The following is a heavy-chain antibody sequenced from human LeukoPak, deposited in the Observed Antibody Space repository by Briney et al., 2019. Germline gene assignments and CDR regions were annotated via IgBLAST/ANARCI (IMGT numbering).Heavy chain of an antibody. J-gene: IGHJ6*03. CDR2: ISNSGSSI. Sequence: GGSLRLSCAASGFTFSDSYMTWIRQAPGKGLEWVSCISNSGSSIYYADSVKGRFTISRENAKNSLYLQMNSLRAGDTAVYYCARDRGRYYMDVWGKGTTVTISS. D-gene: IGHD6-25*01. V-gene: IGHV3-11*04. CDR1: GFTFSDSY. CDR3: ARDRGRYYMDV.